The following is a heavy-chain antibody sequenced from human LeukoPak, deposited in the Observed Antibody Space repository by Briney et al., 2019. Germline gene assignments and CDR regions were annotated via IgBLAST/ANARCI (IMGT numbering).Heavy chain of an antibody. CDR3: ARDKKSGESSEIDY. J-gene: IGHJ4*02. Sequence: GGSLRLSCAASGFTFRNYWVHWVRQAPGKGLVWVSRINRDGTITKYAHSVKGRFTVSRDNAKNTLSLQMNSLRAEDTAVYYCARDKKSGESSEIDYWGQGTLVTVSS. CDR1: GFTFRNYW. CDR2: INRDGTIT. D-gene: IGHD3-10*01. V-gene: IGHV3-74*03.